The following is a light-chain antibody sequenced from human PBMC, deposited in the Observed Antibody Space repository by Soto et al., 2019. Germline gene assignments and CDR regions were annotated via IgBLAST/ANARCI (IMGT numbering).Light chain of an antibody. CDR2: DVN. J-gene: IGLJ2*01. CDR3: SSYAPSDVV. CDR1: PSDVGGSNS. V-gene: IGLV2-8*01. Sequence: QSALTQPPSASGSPGQSVPISCTGTPSDVGGSNSVSWYQQHPGKAPNLMIYDVNKRPSGVPDRFSGSKSGNTASLTVSGLQAADEAYYFCSSYAPSDVVFGGGTKLPVL.